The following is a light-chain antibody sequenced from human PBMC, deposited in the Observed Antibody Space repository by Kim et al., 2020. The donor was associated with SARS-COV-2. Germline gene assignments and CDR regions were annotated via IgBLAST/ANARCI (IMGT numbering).Light chain of an antibody. V-gene: IGKV3-20*01. CDR1: QSVSSSY. J-gene: IGKJ1*01. CDR2: GAS. Sequence: EIVLTQSPGTLSLSPGERATLSCRASQSVSSSYLAWYQQKPGQAPRLLIYGASSRATGIPDRFSGSGSGTDFPLTISRREPEDFAVYYCQQYGRTFGQGTKVDIK. CDR3: QQYGRT.